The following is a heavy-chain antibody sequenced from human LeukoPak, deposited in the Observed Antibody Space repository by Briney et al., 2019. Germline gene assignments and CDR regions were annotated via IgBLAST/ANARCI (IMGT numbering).Heavy chain of an antibody. Sequence: GGSLRLSCAGSGFTFSNYAVSWVRQAPGKGLEWVSAISGSATVTYYADSVKGRFTISRDNSKNTLYLQMNSLRAEDTAVYYCAKSSGIGAFDYWGQGTLVTVSS. CDR3: AKSSGIGAFDY. V-gene: IGHV3-23*01. D-gene: IGHD1-26*01. CDR2: ISGSATVT. CDR1: GFTFSNYA. J-gene: IGHJ4*02.